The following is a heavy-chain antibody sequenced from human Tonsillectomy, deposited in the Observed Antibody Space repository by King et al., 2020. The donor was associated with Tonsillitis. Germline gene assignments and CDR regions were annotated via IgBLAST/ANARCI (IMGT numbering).Heavy chain of an antibody. V-gene: IGHV1-18*04. Sequence: VQLVESGAEVKKPGASVKVSCETSGYTFTSYGITWVRQATGQGIEWMGWISTYSGNTSYAQKVQGRVTLTTDTSTSTAYMELRSLISDDTAVYYCARGGALPDYWGQGTLVTVSS. CDR1: GYTFTSYG. CDR2: ISTYSGNT. CDR3: ARGGALPDY. D-gene: IGHD3-16*01. J-gene: IGHJ4*02.